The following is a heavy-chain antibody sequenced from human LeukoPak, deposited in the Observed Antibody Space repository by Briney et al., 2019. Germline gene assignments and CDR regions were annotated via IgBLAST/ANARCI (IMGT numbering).Heavy chain of an antibody. CDR2: IIPILGIA. J-gene: IGHJ4*02. CDR3: ARGKQWLVIGSFDY. D-gene: IGHD6-19*01. V-gene: IGHV1-69*04. CDR1: GGTFSSYA. Sequence: SVKVSCKASGGTFSSYAISWVRPAPGQGLEWMGRIIPILGIANYAQKFQGRVTITADKSTSTAYMELSSLRSEDTAVYYCARGKQWLVIGSFDYWGQGTLVTVSS.